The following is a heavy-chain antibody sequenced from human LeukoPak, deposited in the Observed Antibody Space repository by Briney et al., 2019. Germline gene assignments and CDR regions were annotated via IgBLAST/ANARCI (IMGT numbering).Heavy chain of an antibody. CDR2: IGTAGDT. Sequence: EPGGSLRLSCAASGFTFSSYDMHWVRQATGKGLEWVSAIGTAGDTYYPGSVKGRFTISRENAKNSLYLQMNSLRAEDTAVYYCASKFEGGSYYYYYYYGMDVWGQGTTVTVSS. V-gene: IGHV3-13*01. CDR1: GFTFSSYD. CDR3: ASKFEGGSYYYYYYYGMDV. J-gene: IGHJ6*02. D-gene: IGHD1-26*01.